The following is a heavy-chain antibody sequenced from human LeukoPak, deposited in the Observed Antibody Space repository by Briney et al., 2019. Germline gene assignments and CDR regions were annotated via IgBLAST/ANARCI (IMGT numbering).Heavy chain of an antibody. J-gene: IGHJ4*02. Sequence: GGSLRLSCAASGFTFSSFSMNWVRQAPGKGLEWVSYISSTSTTIYYADSVKGRFTVSRDNAKNSLYLQTNSLRDEDTAVYYCARDLISGDYTFDYWGQGALVTVSS. CDR2: ISSTSTTI. D-gene: IGHD4-11*01. V-gene: IGHV3-48*02. CDR3: ARDLISGDYTFDY. CDR1: GFTFSSFS.